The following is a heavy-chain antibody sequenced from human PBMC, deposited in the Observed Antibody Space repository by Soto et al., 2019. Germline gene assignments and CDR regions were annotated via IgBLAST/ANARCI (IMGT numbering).Heavy chain of an antibody. J-gene: IGHJ4*02. CDR1: GFTFSDYY. V-gene: IGHV3-11*01. CDR3: ARHHCSGGSCYVEFDY. CDR2: ISSSGSTI. Sequence: QVQLVESGGGLVKPGGSLRLSCAASGFTFSDYYMSCIRQAPGKGLEWGSYISSSGSTIYYADSVKGRFTISRDNAKNSLYLQMNSLRAEDTAVYYCARHHCSGGSCYVEFDYWGQGTLVTVSS. D-gene: IGHD2-15*01.